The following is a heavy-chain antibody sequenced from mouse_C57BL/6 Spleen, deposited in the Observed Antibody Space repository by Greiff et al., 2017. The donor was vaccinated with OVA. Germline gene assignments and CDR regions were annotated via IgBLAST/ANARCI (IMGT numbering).Heavy chain of an antibody. D-gene: IGHD2-3*01. CDR1: GFTFSDYY. Sequence: EVMLVESEGGLVQPGSSMKLSCTASGFTFSDYYMAWVRQVPEKGLEWVANINYDGSSTYYLDSLKSRFIISRDNAKNILYLQMSSLKSEDTATYYCARVMEGFAYWGQGTLVTVSA. CDR3: ARVMEGFAY. J-gene: IGHJ3*01. V-gene: IGHV5-16*01. CDR2: INYDGSST.